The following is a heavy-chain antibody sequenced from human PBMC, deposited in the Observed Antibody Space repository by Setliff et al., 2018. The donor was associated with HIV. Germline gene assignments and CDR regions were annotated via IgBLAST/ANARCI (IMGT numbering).Heavy chain of an antibody. V-gene: IGHV1-18*01. Sequence: ASVKVSCKASGYPFSGYGISWVRQAPGQGLEWMGWISAYSGDTNYAQKFQGRLTMTTDTSTSTAYMELRSLRSDDKAMYYCARPGGSYGDYGWYLRLWGQGTLVTVSS. J-gene: IGHJ4*02. CDR2: ISAYSGDT. CDR3: ARPGGSYGDYGWYLRL. CDR1: GYPFSGYG. D-gene: IGHD4-17*01.